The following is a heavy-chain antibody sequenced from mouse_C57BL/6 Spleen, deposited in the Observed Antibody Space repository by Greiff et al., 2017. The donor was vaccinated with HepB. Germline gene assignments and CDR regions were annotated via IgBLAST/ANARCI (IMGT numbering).Heavy chain of an antibody. CDR2: IDPSDSYT. CDR1: GYTFTSYW. CDR3: ARYGSSNWYFDV. D-gene: IGHD1-1*01. Sequence: QVQLQQPGAELVKPGASVKLSCKASGYTFTSYWMQWVKQRPGQGLEWIGEIDPSDSYTNYNQKFKGKATLTVDTSSSTAYMQLSSLTSEDSAVYYCARYGSSNWYFDVWGTGTTVTVSS. V-gene: IGHV1-50*01. J-gene: IGHJ1*03.